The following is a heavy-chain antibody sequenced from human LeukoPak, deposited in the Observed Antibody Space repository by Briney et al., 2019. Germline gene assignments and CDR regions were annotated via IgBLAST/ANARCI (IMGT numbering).Heavy chain of an antibody. J-gene: IGHJ4*02. D-gene: IGHD3-22*01. CDR2: IFSYGST. Sequence: GGSLRLSCEASGFTVSGNYMSWVRQAPGKGLEWVSVIFSYGSTYYADSVKGRFTVSRDYSKNTLYLQMNSLRAEDTAVYYCARARDYFDRSAIDYWGQGTLVTVSS. CDR1: GFTVSGNY. V-gene: IGHV3-53*01. CDR3: ARARDYFDRSAIDY.